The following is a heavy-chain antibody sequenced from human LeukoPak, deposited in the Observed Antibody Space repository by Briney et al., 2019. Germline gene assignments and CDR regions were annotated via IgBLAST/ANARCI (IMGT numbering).Heavy chain of an antibody. CDR1: GFTFSCYA. CDR2: FSGSGGST. CDR3: AKGGCSSTSCPPTGDYYYMDV. D-gene: IGHD2-2*01. V-gene: IGHV3-23*01. J-gene: IGHJ6*03. Sequence: GGSVRLFCAAWGFTFSCYAMIWVRQAPGKGLEWVSDFSGSGGSTYYADSVKGRFTISRDNSKNTLYLQMNSLRAEDTAVYYCAKGGCSSTSCPPTGDYYYMDVWGKGTTVTVSS.